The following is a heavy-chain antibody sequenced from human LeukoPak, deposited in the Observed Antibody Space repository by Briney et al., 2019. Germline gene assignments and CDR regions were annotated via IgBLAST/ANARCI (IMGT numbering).Heavy chain of an antibody. D-gene: IGHD3-22*01. Sequence: PSETLSLTCTVSGGSISSSSYYWGWIRQPPGKGLEWIGSIYYSGSTYYNPSLKSRVTISVDTSKNQFSLKLSSVTAADTAVYYCARERRVDYYDSSGYYPTIDYWGQGTLVTVSS. J-gene: IGHJ4*02. CDR1: GGSISSSSYY. CDR3: ARERRVDYYDSSGYYPTIDY. CDR2: IYYSGST. V-gene: IGHV4-39*07.